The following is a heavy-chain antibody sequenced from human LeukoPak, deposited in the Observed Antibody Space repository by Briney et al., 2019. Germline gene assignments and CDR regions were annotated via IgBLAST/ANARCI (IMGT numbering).Heavy chain of an antibody. J-gene: IGHJ4*02. V-gene: IGHV4-61*02. CDR1: GGSISSASYY. CDR3: AMRERLAAAFDY. CDR2: IYTSGST. D-gene: IGHD6-13*01. Sequence: ASETLSLTCTVSGGSISSASYYWSWIRQPAGKGLEWIGRIYTSGSTNYNPSLKSRVTISVDTSKNQFSLKLSPVTAADTAVYYCAMRERLAAAFDYWGQGTLVTVSS.